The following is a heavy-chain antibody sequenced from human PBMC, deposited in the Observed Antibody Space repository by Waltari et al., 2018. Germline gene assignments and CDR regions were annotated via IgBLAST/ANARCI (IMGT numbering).Heavy chain of an antibody. V-gene: IGHV4-59*11. CDR1: GVSISSHH. J-gene: IGHJ3*01. CDR2: IYYSGST. Sequence: QVQLQESGPGLVKPSDTLSLTCTVSGVSISSHHWSWIRQPPGKGLEWIAYIYYSGSTNYNPSLKSRVTISLDTSKNHFSLKLNSVTAADTAVYYCARAHDGPNCYDKRGAFAFWGQGTMVTVSS. CDR3: ARAHDGPNCYDKRGAFAF. D-gene: IGHD3-22*01.